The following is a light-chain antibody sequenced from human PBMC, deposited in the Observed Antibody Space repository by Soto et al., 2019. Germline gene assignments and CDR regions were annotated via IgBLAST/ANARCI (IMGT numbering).Light chain of an antibody. CDR1: QGMSSY. CDR3: QQLNSFPPSFT. CDR2: GAS. Sequence: DIQLTQSPSFLSPSVGDRVTITCRASQGMSSYLAWYQQRPGEPHELLIYGASTLRPGVASRFSGSGSGTEFTLTISSLQPEDFATYFCQQLNSFPPSFTFGPGTTVDIK. V-gene: IGKV1-9*01. J-gene: IGKJ3*01.